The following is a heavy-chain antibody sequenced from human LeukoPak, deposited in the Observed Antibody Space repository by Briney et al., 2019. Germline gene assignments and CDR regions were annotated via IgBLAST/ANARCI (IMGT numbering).Heavy chain of an antibody. CDR3: ARGSRYSYYGMDV. CDR1: GYTFTGYY. J-gene: IGHJ6*02. V-gene: IGHV1-2*02. CDR2: INPNSGGT. Sequence: ASAKVSCKASGYTFTGYYMHWVRQAPGQGLEWMGWINPNSGGTNYAQKFQGRVTMTRDTSISTACMELSRLRSDDTAVYYCARGSRYSYYGMDVWGQGTTVTVSS. D-gene: IGHD5-12*01.